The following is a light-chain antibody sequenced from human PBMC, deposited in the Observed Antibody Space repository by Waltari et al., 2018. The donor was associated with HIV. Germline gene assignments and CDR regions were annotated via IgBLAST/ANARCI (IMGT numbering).Light chain of an antibody. Sequence: QSLLTQPPSVSAATGQKIIISCSGSPSNIWNKYVFWYQHLPGTAPKVLIYDNYNRPSGIPDRFSGSKSGTSATLAITGLQTGDEADYYCATWDSSLSAVVFGGGTKVTVL. CDR1: PSNIWNKY. CDR3: ATWDSSLSAVV. CDR2: DNY. V-gene: IGLV1-51*01. J-gene: IGLJ2*01.